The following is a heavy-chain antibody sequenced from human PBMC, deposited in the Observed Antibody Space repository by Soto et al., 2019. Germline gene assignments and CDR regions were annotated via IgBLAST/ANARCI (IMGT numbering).Heavy chain of an antibody. V-gene: IGHV3-49*04. CDR1: GFTFGDYA. CDR2: IRGTPYGGAT. Sequence: GGSLRLSCTTSGFTFGDYAMNWVRQAPGKGLEWVSFIRGTPYGGATEYAASVKGRFTISRDDSGSIAYLHMNSLRVEDTAIYYCARSSGPYRPFDSWGQGTLVTVSS. CDR3: ARSSGPYRPFDS. J-gene: IGHJ4*02. D-gene: IGHD3-22*01.